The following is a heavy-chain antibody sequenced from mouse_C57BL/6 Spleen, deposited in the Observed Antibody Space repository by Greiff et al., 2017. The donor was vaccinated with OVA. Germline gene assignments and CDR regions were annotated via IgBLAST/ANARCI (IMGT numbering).Heavy chain of an antibody. D-gene: IGHD1-1*01. CDR1: GYSITSGYY. CDR3: AHYDATTGAY. V-gene: IGHV3-6*01. Sequence: EVKVEESGPGLVKPSQSLSLTCSVTGYSITSGYYWNWIRQFPGNKLEWMGYISYDGSNNYNPSLKNRISITRDTSKNQFFLKLNSVTTEDTATYYCAHYDATTGAYWGQGTLVTVSA. CDR2: ISYDGSN. J-gene: IGHJ3*01.